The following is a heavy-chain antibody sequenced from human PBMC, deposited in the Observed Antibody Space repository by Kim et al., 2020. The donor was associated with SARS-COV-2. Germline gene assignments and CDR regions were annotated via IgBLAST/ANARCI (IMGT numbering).Heavy chain of an antibody. D-gene: IGHD3-10*01. J-gene: IGHJ4*02. V-gene: IGHV3-48*02. CDR1: GFTFSNYA. CDR3: ARKLGGDGSGA. Sequence: GGSLRLSCAASGFTFSNYAMNWVRQAPGKGLEWLSFIGSSSSDAKVYYADSVKGRFTVSRDNAKNSLYLQMNSLRDEDTAVYFCARKLGGDGSGAWGQGTLVTVSS. CDR2: IGSSSSDAKV.